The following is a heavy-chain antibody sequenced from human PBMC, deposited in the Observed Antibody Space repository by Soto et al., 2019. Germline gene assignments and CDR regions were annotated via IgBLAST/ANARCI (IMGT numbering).Heavy chain of an antibody. V-gene: IGHV3-30*03. Sequence: QVQLVESGGGVVQPGRSLRLSCAASGVTLSNFGMHWVRQAPGKGLEWVAVISRDGSTMFYADSVKGRFTFSRDSSRNTLYLQMNSLRAEDTAVYHCVGEVASGYWGQGTLVTVSS. J-gene: IGHJ4*02. D-gene: IGHD3-10*01. CDR2: ISRDGSTM. CDR1: GVTLSNFG. CDR3: VGEVASGY.